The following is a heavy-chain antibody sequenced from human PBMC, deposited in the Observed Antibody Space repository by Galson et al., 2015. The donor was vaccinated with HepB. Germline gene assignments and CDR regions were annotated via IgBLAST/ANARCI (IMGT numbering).Heavy chain of an antibody. V-gene: IGHV3-21*01. CDR3: ARDALGYSYGYLDY. Sequence: SLRLSCAASGFTFSNYNMNWVRQPPGKGLEWVSSISRNSDYIHYADSVTGRFTISRDNSKNTLYLQMNSLRAEDTAVYYCARDALGYSYGYLDYWGQGTLVTVSS. D-gene: IGHD5-18*01. J-gene: IGHJ4*02. CDR2: ISRNSDYI. CDR1: GFTFSNYN.